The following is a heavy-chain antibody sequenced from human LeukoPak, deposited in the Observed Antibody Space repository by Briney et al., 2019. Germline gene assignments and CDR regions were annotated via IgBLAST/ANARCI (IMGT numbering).Heavy chain of an antibody. J-gene: IGHJ4*02. CDR1: GFTFDDYA. D-gene: IGHD3-22*01. CDR2: ISWNSGSI. V-gene: IGHV3-9*01. Sequence: GGSLRLSCAASGFTFDDYAMHWVRQAPGKGLEWASGISWNSGSIGYADSVKGRFTISRDNAKNSLYLQMNSLRAEDTALYYCARSIKVHSSGYGYWGQGTLVTVSS. CDR3: ARSIKVHSSGYGY.